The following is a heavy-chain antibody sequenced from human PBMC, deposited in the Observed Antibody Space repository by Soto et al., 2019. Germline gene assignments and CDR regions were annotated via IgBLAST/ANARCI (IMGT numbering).Heavy chain of an antibody. Sequence: QVQLVQSGAEVKKPGASVKVSCKTSGYAFTTYVIHWVRQAPGQRLEWMAWVNADSGITKSSQEFRDRVTFTRDTSTNTVYMEMTSLKSEDTAIYYCAREVVRGVQFDYGGQGTLVTVSS. V-gene: IGHV1-3*01. J-gene: IGHJ4*02. D-gene: IGHD3-10*01. CDR2: VNADSGIT. CDR1: GYAFTTYV. CDR3: AREVVRGVQFDY.